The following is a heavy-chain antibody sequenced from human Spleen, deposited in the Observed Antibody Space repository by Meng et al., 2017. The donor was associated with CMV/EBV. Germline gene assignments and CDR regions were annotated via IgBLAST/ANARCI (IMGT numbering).Heavy chain of an antibody. J-gene: IGHJ4*02. CDR3: ARSRATIYYFDS. CDR2: ISSSASTI. Sequence: GGSLRLSCAASGFTFSSYEMNWVRQAPGKGLEWVSYISSSASTINYADSVKGRFTISRDYPQNSVYLQMNSLSVDDTAVYFCARSRATIYYFDSWGQGTLVTVSS. CDR1: GFTFSSYE. D-gene: IGHD5-24*01. V-gene: IGHV3-48*03.